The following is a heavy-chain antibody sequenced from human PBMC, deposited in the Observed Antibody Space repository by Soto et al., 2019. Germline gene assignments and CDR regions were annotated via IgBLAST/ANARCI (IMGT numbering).Heavy chain of an antibody. CDR1: GGTFSSYA. CDR2: IIPIFGTA. J-gene: IGHJ6*02. V-gene: IGHV1-69*01. D-gene: IGHD2-2*02. Sequence: QVQLVQSGAEVKKPGSSVKVSCKASGGTFSSYAISWVRQAPGQGLEWMGGIIPIFGTANYAQKFQGRVTITADESTSTAYMELSSLRSDDTAVYYCARGGYCSSTSCYRGRYYGMDVWGQGTTVTVSS. CDR3: ARGGYCSSTSCYRGRYYGMDV.